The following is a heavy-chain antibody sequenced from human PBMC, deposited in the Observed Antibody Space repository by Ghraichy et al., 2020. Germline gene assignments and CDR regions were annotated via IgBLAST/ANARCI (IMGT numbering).Heavy chain of an antibody. V-gene: IGHV1-2*02. CDR3: ARGGKDYFYDSSGYDRDAFDI. D-gene: IGHD3-22*01. CDR1: GYTFTGYY. J-gene: IGHJ3*02. CDR2: INPNSGDT. Sequence: ASVKVSCKAPGYTFTGYYLHWVRQAPGQGLEWMGWINPNSGDTKYAQKFQGRVTMTRDTSISTAYMDLSRLRFDDTAVYYCARGGKDYFYDSSGYDRDAFDIWGQGTMVTVSS.